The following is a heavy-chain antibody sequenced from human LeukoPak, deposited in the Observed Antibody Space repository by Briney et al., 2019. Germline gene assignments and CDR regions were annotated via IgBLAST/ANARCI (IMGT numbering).Heavy chain of an antibody. J-gene: IGHJ5*02. V-gene: IGHV4-34*01. Sequence: SETLSLTCAVYGGSFSGYYWSWIRQPPGKGLEWIGEINHSGSTNYNPSLKSRVTISVDTSKNQFSLKLSSVTAADTAVYYCARHSPYSSSWYTRNNWFDPWGQGTLVTVSS. CDR2: INHSGST. CDR1: GGSFSGYY. CDR3: ARHSPYSSSWYTRNNWFDP. D-gene: IGHD6-13*01.